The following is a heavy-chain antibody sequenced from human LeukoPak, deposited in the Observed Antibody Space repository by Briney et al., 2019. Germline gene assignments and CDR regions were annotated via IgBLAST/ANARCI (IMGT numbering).Heavy chain of an antibody. CDR2: ISYDGSNK. J-gene: IGHJ6*02. CDR3: AREPRVVPAAIRSLPHAEEYYYYYYGMDV. V-gene: IGHV3-30-3*01. D-gene: IGHD2-2*02. CDR1: GFTFSSYA. Sequence: GGYLRLSCAASGFTFSSYAMRWVREAPGKGLEWVAVISYDGSNKYSADSVKGRFTISGDDSKNTLYLQMNSLRAEDTAVYYCAREPRVVPAAIRSLPHAEEYYYYYYGMDVWGQGTTVTVSS.